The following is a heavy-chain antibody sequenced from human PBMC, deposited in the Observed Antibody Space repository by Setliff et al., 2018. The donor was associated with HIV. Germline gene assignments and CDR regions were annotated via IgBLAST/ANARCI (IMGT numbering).Heavy chain of an antibody. CDR1: GGSFTDIGGSFTDYY. CDR3: ARGGAFCGRDSCYYLDY. Sequence: SETLSLTCAVFGGSFTDIGGSFTDYYWIWIRQPPGKGLEWIGYIYYSGSATYNPSLKSQASISVDTSRNEFSLKLSSVTAADTAVYFCARGGAFCGRDSCYYLDYWGQGNPVTVSS. J-gene: IGHJ4*02. CDR2: IYYSGSA. V-gene: IGHV4-31*11. D-gene: IGHD2-21*02.